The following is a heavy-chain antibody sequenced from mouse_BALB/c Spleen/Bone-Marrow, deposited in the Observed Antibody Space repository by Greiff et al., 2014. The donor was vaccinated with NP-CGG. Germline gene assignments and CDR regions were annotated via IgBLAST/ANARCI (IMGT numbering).Heavy chain of an antibody. CDR3: ASYRYGWYFDV. V-gene: IGHV14-3*02. J-gene: IGHJ1*01. CDR1: GFNIKDTY. CDR2: IDPANGNT. D-gene: IGHD2-14*01. Sequence: VTLKESGAELVKPGASVKLSCTASGFNIKDTYMHWVKQRPEQCLEWIGRIDPANGNTKYDPKFQGKATITADTSSNTAYLQLSSLTSEDTAVYYCASYRYGWYFDVWGAGTTVTVSS.